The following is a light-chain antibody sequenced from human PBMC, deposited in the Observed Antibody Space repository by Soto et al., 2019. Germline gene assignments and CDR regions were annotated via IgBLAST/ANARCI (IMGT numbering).Light chain of an antibody. V-gene: IGKV3-20*01. CDR3: HQYGISPPRT. Sequence: IGLNHSTVPLSVAGAERATLPVRAIQSVSSSYLAWYQQKPGQAPRLLIYGTSSRATGIPDRFSGSGSGTDFTLTITRLEPEDFAVYYCHQYGISPPRTFGQGTKVDIK. CDR1: QSVSSSY. CDR2: GTS. J-gene: IGKJ1*01.